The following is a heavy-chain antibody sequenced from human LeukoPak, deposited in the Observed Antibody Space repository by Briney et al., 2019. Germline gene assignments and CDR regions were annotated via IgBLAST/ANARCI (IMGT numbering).Heavy chain of an antibody. CDR3: ARGEYKSRAFGSAY. J-gene: IGHJ4*02. V-gene: IGHV7-4-1*02. D-gene: IGHD2/OR15-2a*01. Sequence: ASVKVSCKASGYTFSGYYMHWVRQAPGQGLEWMGWINTNTGNPTYAQGFTGRFVFSLDTSVSTAILQISSLKAEDTAVYFCARGEYKSRAFGSAYWGQGTLVTVSS. CDR2: INTNTGNP. CDR1: GYTFSGYY.